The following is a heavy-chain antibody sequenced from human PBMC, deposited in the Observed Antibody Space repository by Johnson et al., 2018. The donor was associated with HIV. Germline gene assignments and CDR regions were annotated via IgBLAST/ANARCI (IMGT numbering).Heavy chain of an antibody. V-gene: IGHV3-11*04. CDR2: ISSSGTTI. J-gene: IGHJ3*02. Sequence: QVQLVETGGGLIQPGGSLRLSCAASGFTVSSNYMSWIRQAPGQGLAWVSYISSSGTTIYYADSVTGRFTISRDNAKKSLHLQMNSLRADDTAVYYCASDISFGTTRFDHDAFDIWGQVTMVTVSS. D-gene: IGHD1-1*01. CDR3: ASDISFGTTRFDHDAFDI. CDR1: GFTVSSNY.